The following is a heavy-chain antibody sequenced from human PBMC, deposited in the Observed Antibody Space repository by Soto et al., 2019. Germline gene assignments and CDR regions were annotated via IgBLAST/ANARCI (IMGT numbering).Heavy chain of an antibody. CDR3: ARGRSRNNILTE. D-gene: IGHD3-9*01. CDR1: GFTVSSDY. V-gene: IGHV3-66*01. Sequence: EVQLVESGGGLVQPGGFLRLSCAASGFTVSSDYMSWVRQAPGKGLEWVSIIYSVGTTYYADSVKGRFTISRDDSKNTLYLQMNSLRVEDTAVYYCARGRSRNNILTEWGQGTLVTVSS. J-gene: IGHJ4*02. CDR2: IYSVGTT.